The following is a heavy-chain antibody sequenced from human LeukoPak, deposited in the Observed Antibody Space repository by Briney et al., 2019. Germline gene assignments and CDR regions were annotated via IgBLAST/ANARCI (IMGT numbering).Heavy chain of an antibody. CDR1: GYSFTSYW. J-gene: IGHJ4*02. Sequence: GESLKISCKGSGYSFTSYWIGWVRQMPGKGLEWMGIIYPGDSDTRYSPSFQGQVTISADKSISTAYLQWSSLKASDTAMYYCARRAIPSRRQGIAVAFDYWGQGTLVTVSS. CDR3: ARRAIPSRRQGIAVAFDY. V-gene: IGHV5-51*01. CDR2: IYPGDSDT. D-gene: IGHD6-19*01.